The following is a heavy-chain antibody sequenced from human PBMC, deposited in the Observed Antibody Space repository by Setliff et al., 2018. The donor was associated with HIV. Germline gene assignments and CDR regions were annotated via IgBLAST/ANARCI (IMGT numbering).Heavy chain of an antibody. V-gene: IGHV4-4*09. Sequence: LSLTCTVSGGSMSPYYWSWIRQPPGKGLEWIGYIFSSGSTNYNPSLKNRVTISVDTSKNQFSLRLSSVTAADTAMYYCARHVGISIGGTRGDFDCWGQGTLVTVS. CDR2: IFSSGST. J-gene: IGHJ4*02. CDR1: GGSMSPYY. CDR3: ARHVGISIGGTRGDFDC. D-gene: IGHD6-13*01.